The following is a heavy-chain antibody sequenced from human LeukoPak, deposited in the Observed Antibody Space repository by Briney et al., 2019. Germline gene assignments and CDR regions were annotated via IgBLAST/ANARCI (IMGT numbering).Heavy chain of an antibody. CDR3: VNGQWLVGGSDFDH. CDR2: ISHDGSKK. V-gene: IGHV3-30*04. Sequence: GGSLRLSCVVSGLSFNNYAMHWVRQAPGKGLEWVTFISHDGSKKYYADSVKGRFTISRDNSKNTLYLQMNGLRPQDTAMYYCVNGQWLVGGSDFDHWGQGTLVTVSS. D-gene: IGHD6-19*01. CDR1: GLSFNNYA. J-gene: IGHJ4*02.